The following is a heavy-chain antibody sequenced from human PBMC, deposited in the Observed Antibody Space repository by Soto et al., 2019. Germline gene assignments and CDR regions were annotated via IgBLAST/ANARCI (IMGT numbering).Heavy chain of an antibody. J-gene: IGHJ3*02. CDR3: ARDLGSIWSGYYQLHDAFDI. Sequence: GGSLRLSCAASGFTFSSYWMSWVRQAPGKGLEWVANIKQDGSEKYYVDSVKGRFTISRDNAKNLLYLQMNSLRAEDTAVYYCARDLGSIWSGYYQLHDAFDIWGQGTMVTVSS. CDR1: GFTFSSYW. D-gene: IGHD3-3*01. V-gene: IGHV3-7*01. CDR2: IKQDGSEK.